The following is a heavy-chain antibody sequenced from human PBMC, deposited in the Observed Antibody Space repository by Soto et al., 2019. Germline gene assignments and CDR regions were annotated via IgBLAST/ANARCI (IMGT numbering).Heavy chain of an antibody. Sequence: QVQLVQSGAEVKKPGSSVKVSCKASGGTFSSYAISWVRQAPGQGLEWMGGIIPIFGTANYAQKFQGRVTITADESTSTAYMELSSLRSEDTAMYYCATRRGYSGYDYGRLDPWGQGTLVTVSS. V-gene: IGHV1-69*01. CDR3: ATRRGYSGYDYGRLDP. CDR1: GGTFSSYA. J-gene: IGHJ5*02. CDR2: IIPIFGTA. D-gene: IGHD5-12*01.